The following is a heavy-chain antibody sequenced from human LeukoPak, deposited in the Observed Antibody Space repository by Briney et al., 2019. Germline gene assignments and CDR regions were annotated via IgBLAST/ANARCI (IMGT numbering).Heavy chain of an antibody. J-gene: IGHJ4*02. V-gene: IGHV3-7*03. D-gene: IGHD3-9*01. CDR1: GFSFSTHW. Sequence: GGSLRLSCVASGFSFSTHWMHWVRQAPGKGLEWVATINLGGTNKYYVDAVKGRFSISRDDATSSLHLQMNSLRVEDTAVYYCAGIDADWGQGTLVTVSS. CDR3: AGIDAD. CDR2: INLGGTNK.